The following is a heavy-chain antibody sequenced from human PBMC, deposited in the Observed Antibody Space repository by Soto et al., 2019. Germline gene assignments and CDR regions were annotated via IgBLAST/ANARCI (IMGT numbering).Heavy chain of an antibody. J-gene: IGHJ4*02. CDR3: TRTIVGTTPFDY. V-gene: IGHV3-73*02. D-gene: IGHD1-26*01. Sequence: EAQLVESGGGLVQPGGSLKLSCAASGFIFSGSAMHWVRQASGKGLEWVGRIRNKADNYATAYAASVRGRFTISRDDSKNTAYLQMNSLKTEDTALYYCTRTIVGTTPFDYWGQRTLVTVSS. CDR2: IRNKADNYAT. CDR1: GFIFSGSA.